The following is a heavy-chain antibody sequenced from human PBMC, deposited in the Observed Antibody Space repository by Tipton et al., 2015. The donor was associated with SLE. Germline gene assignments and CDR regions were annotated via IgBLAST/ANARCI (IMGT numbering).Heavy chain of an antibody. D-gene: IGHD3-10*01. Sequence: GSLRLSCAASGFTFSSYSMNWVRQAPGKGLEWVSSISSSSSYYADSVKGRFTISRDNSKNTLYLQMNSLRAEDTAVYYCAGGLLWFRELFYWGQGTLVTVSS. CDR3: AGGLLWFRELFY. CDR2: ISSSSS. CDR1: GFTFSSYS. J-gene: IGHJ4*02. V-gene: IGHV3-21*01.